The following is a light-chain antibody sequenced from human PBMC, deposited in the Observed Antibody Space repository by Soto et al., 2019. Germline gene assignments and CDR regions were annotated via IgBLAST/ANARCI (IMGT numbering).Light chain of an antibody. V-gene: IGLV1-44*01. CDR3: AAWDDSLNGHWV. CDR1: NSNIGSNT. Sequence: QSVLTQPPSASGTPGQRVTISCSGSNSNIGSNTVTWYQQLPGTAPKVLIYSNNQRPSGVPDRFSGSKSGTSASLAISGLQSADEADYYCAAWDDSLNGHWVFGGGTKVTVL. J-gene: IGLJ3*02. CDR2: SNN.